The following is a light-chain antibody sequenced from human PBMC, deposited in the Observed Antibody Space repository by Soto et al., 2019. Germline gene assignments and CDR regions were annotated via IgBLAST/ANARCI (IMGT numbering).Light chain of an antibody. CDR3: QQYTTYPYT. J-gene: IGKJ2*01. Sequence: DIQMTQSPSTLSASVGDRVTITCRASQSVTNWLAWYQQKPGKTPNLLIYDASRLQSGTPSRFGGSGSETEFTLTIYSLQPDDFATYYCQQYTTYPYTFGQGTKVEIK. CDR1: QSVTNW. CDR2: DAS. V-gene: IGKV1-5*01.